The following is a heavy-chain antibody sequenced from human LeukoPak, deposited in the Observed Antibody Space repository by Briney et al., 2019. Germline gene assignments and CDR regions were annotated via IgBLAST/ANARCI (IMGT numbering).Heavy chain of an antibody. CDR1: GFTFSSYW. J-gene: IGHJ4*02. CDR2: IKQDGSEE. CDR3: ARGYSYVFY. V-gene: IGHV3-7*04. D-gene: IGHD5-18*01. Sequence: QPGGSLRLSCAVSGFTFSSYWMSWVRQAPGKGLEWVADIKQDGSEENYVDSVKGRFTISRDNAKNSLFLQMNSLRAEDTAVYYCARGYSYVFYWGQGTLVSVSS.